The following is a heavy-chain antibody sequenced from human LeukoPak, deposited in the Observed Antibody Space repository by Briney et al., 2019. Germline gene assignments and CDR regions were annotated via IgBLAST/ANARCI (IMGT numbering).Heavy chain of an antibody. Sequence: PGGSLRLSCAASGFTFSGYWMHWVRQTPGKGLVWVSLIKSDGSSTSYADSVKGRFTISRDNAKNTVYLQMNSLRAEDTAVYYCARDRGYSVDYWGQGTLVTVSS. CDR3: ARDRGYSVDY. CDR2: IKSDGSST. CDR1: GFTFSGYW. D-gene: IGHD2-15*01. V-gene: IGHV3-74*01. J-gene: IGHJ4*02.